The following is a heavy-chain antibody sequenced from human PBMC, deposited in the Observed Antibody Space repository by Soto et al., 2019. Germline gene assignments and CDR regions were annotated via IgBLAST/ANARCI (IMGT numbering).Heavy chain of an antibody. V-gene: IGHV2-5*01. D-gene: IGHD3-22*01. CDR3: AHFKNYYDSSGYYLYYFVY. J-gene: IGHJ4*02. CDR2: IFWYDDK. Sequence: SGPTLVNPTQTLTLTCTFSGFSLSTSGVGVGWIRQPPGKALEWLSLIFWYDDKRYSPSLKSRITVTKDTSKNEVGLTMTSMDPVDTATYYCAHFKNYYDSSGYYLYYFVYFRQGTPVTVSS. CDR1: GFSLSTSGVG.